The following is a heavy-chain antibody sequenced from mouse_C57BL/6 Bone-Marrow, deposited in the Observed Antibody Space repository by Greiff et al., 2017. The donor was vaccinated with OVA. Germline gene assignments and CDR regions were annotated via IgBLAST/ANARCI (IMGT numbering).Heavy chain of an antibody. Sequence: VKVVESGAELARPGASVKLSCKASGYTFTSYGISWVKQRTGQGLEWIGEIYPRSGNTYYNEKFKGKATLTADKSSSTAYMELRSLTSEDSAVYFCASPHYFDYWGQGTTLTVSS. CDR2: IYPRSGNT. V-gene: IGHV1-81*01. J-gene: IGHJ2*01. CDR3: ASPHYFDY. CDR1: GYTFTSYG.